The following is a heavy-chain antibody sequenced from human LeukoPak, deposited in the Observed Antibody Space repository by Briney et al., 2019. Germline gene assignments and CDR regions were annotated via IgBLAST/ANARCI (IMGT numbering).Heavy chain of an antibody. CDR3: ARAFDILTEYYFDY. V-gene: IGHV1-8*01. D-gene: IGHD3-9*01. CDR1: GYTFTSYD. J-gene: IGHJ4*02. CDR2: MNPYSANT. Sequence: GASVKVSCKASGYTFTSYDINWVRQATGQGLEWVGYMNPYSANTGYAQKFQGRVSITTNTAISTAYMELSSLRSEDTAVYYCARAFDILTEYYFDYWGQGTLVTVSS.